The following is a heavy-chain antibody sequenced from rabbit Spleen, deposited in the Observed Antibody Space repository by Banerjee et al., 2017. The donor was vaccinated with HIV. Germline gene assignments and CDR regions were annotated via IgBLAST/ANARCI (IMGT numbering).Heavy chain of an antibody. CDR2: IYTGSNAIT. CDR1: GFSFSSGYD. D-gene: IGHD2-1*01. J-gene: IGHJ4*01. CDR3: ARDDHGGGLFYFDL. Sequence: QSLEESGGGLVRPGASLTLTCTASGFSFSSGYDMCWVRQAPGKGLEWIGTIYTGSNAITWFASWAKGRFTISKTSSTTVTLQLNSLTAADTATYFCARDDHGGGLFYFDLWGPGTLVTVS. V-gene: IGHV1S40*01.